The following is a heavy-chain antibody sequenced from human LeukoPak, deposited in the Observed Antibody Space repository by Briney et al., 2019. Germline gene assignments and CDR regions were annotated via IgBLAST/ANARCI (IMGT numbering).Heavy chain of an antibody. V-gene: IGHV4-4*07. Sequence: SETLSLTCTVSGVSISSHYWSWIRQPAGKGLEWIGRIYSSGSTNYNPSLKSRVTMSVDTSKNQFSLKLSSVTAADTAVYYCARDSHYYDSRGGFDYWGQGTLVTVSS. CDR1: GVSISSHY. CDR3: ARDSHYYDSRGGFDY. D-gene: IGHD3-22*01. J-gene: IGHJ4*02. CDR2: IYSSGST.